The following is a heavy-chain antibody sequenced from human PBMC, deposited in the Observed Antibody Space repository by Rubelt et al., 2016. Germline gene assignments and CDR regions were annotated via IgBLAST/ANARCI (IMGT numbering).Heavy chain of an antibody. CDR2: IDYSGST. D-gene: IGHD6-19*01. V-gene: IGHV4-39*01. CDR3: ARRTGYSSGWYSIRGAFDL. Sequence: QLQLQESGPGLVKPSETLSLTCTVSGGSISSSSYYWGWIRQPPGKGLEWLGRIDYSGSTHYNPSLKSRVTLSVDTSKTPFPLQPSSVTASGTAVYYCARRTGYSSGWYSIRGAFDLWGQGTMITVSS. CDR1: GGSISSSSYY. J-gene: IGHJ3*01.